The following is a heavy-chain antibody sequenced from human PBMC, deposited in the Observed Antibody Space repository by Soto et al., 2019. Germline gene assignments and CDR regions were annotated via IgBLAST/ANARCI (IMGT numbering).Heavy chain of an antibody. CDR1: GYTFTSYA. D-gene: IGHD2-2*01. V-gene: IGHV1-3*01. J-gene: IGHJ5*02. CDR3: ARSLIVVVPSARGARFDP. CDR2: INAGNGNT. Sequence: ASVNVSCKASGYTFTSYAMHWVRQAPGQRLEWMGWINAGNGNTKYSQKFQGRVTITRDTSASTAYMELSSLRSEDTAVYYCARSLIVVVPSARGARFDPWGQGTLVTVSS.